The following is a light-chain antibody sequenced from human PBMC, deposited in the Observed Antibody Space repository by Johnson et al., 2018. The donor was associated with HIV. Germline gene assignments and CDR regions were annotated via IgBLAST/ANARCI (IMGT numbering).Light chain of an antibody. J-gene: IGLJ1*01. CDR1: SSNIGNNY. CDR3: GTWDNSLNTGAV. CDR2: DNN. V-gene: IGLV1-51*01. Sequence: SVLTQPPSVSAAPGQKVTISCSGSSSNIGNNYVSWYQQLPGTAPKVLIYDNNKRPSGIPDRFSGSKSGTSATLGITGLQTGDEADYYCGTWDNSLNTGAVFGPGTKVTVL.